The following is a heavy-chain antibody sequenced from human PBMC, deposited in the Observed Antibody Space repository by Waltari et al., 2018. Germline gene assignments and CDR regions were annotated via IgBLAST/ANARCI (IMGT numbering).Heavy chain of an antibody. D-gene: IGHD3-10*01. V-gene: IGHV3-15*01. CDR2: IKSKTDGGTT. J-gene: IGHJ4*02. Sequence: FSNAWMSWVRQAPGKGLEWVGRIKSKTDGGTTDYAAPVKGRFTISRDDSKNTLYLQMNSLKTEDTAVYYCTTDMVRISACWGQGTLVTVSS. CDR1: FSNAW. CDR3: TTDMVRISAC.